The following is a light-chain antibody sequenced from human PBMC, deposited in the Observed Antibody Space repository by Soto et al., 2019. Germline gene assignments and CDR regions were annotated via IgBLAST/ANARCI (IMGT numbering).Light chain of an antibody. CDR3: QQYNSYSPWT. V-gene: IGKV1-5*03. CDR2: KAS. CDR1: QSISSW. J-gene: IGKJ1*01. Sequence: DIQMTQSPSTLSASVGDRVTITCRASQSISSWLAWYQQEPGKAPKPLIYKASSLESGVPSRFSGSGSGTEFTLTISSLQPDDFATYYCQQYNSYSPWTFGQGTNVEIK.